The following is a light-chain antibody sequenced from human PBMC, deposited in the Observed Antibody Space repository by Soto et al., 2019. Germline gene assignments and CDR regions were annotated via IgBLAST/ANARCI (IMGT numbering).Light chain of an antibody. J-gene: IGLJ1*01. CDR3: CSYVTTPEI. CDR2: DGN. CDR1: SSDVDDYRY. Sequence: QSVLAQPRSVSGSPGQFLTISCTGTSSDVDDYRYVSWYQQYPGKAPKLVIYDGNKRPSGVPDRFSGSNSGNTASLTISGLQAEDEADYYCCSYVTTPEIFGTGTKLTVL. V-gene: IGLV2-11*01.